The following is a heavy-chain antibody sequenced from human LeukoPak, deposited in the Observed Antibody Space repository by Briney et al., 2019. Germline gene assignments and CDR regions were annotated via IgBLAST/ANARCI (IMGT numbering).Heavy chain of an antibody. CDR2: TSSSGSTI. CDR1: GFTFSNAW. D-gene: IGHD4-23*01. Sequence: GGSLRLSCEASGFTFSNAWMSWVRQAPGKGLEWVSYTSSSGSTIYYADSVKGRFTISRDNAKNSLYLQMNSLRAEDTAVYYCAREGNDAFDIWGQGTMVTVSS. V-gene: IGHV3-11*01. CDR3: AREGNDAFDI. J-gene: IGHJ3*02.